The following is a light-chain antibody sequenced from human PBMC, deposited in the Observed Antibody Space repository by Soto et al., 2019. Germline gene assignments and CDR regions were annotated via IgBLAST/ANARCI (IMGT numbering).Light chain of an antibody. CDR1: SSDVGAYNY. J-gene: IGLJ1*01. CDR2: EVN. CDR3: SSHESTSTAV. V-gene: IGLV2-14*01. Sequence: QSVLTQPASVSGSPGQSITISCTGTSSDVGAYNYVSWYQQHPGKAPKLMIYEVNYRPSGVSNRFSGSKSGITASLTISGLQAEDEADYYCSSHESTSTAVSGSGTKGTVL.